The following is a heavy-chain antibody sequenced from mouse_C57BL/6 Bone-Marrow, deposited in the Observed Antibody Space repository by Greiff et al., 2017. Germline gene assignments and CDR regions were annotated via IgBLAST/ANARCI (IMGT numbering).Heavy chain of an antibody. D-gene: IGHD2-3*01. V-gene: IGHV1-63*01. CDR1: GYTFTNYW. J-gene: IGHJ4*01. CDR2: IYPGGGYT. CDR3: ARSDGYYDYYAMDY. Sequence: QVQLQQSGAELVRPGTSVKMPCKASGYTFTNYWIGWAKQRPGHGLEWIGDIYPGGGYTNYNEKFKGKATLTADKSSSTAYMQFSSLTSEDSASYYCARSDGYYDYYAMDYWGQGTSVTVSS.